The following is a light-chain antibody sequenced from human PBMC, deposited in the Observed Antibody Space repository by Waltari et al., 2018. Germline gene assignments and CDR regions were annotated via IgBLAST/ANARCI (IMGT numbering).Light chain of an antibody. V-gene: IGKV1-8*01. Sequence: RVTITCRASQAIGSYLAWYRQKPGRVPKLLISAASTLQSGVPSRFTGSGSGTDFTLTINCLQSEDFATYYCQQYYDYPRTFGQGTKVEVK. CDR1: QAIGSY. CDR2: AAS. CDR3: QQYYDYPRT. J-gene: IGKJ1*01.